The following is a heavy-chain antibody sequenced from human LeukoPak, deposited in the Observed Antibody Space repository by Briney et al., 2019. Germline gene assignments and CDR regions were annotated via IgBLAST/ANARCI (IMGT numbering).Heavy chain of an antibody. CDR2: IYPGDSDT. J-gene: IGHJ4*02. CDR3: ARQPLRPDYDFWSGYFDY. V-gene: IGHV5-51*01. D-gene: IGHD3-3*01. CDR1: GYSFSSYW. Sequence: GESLKISCKASGYSFSSYWIAWVRQMPGKGLEWMGIIYPGDSDTRYSPSFQGQVTISVDKSTSNAYLQWSSLKASDTAMYYCARQPLRPDYDFWSGYFDYWGQGTLVTVSS.